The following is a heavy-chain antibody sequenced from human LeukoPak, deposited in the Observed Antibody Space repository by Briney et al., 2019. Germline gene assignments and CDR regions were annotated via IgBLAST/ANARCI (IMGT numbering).Heavy chain of an antibody. V-gene: IGHV3-48*02. J-gene: IGHJ6*03. Sequence: GGSLRLSCAASRFTFSSYTMTWVRQAPGKGLEWVSYISSSSSTIYYADSVKGRFTISRDNAKNSLYLQMNSLRDEDTAVYYCARDEKEWLPHWLYYYMDVWGKGTTVTVSS. CDR1: RFTFSSYT. D-gene: IGHD3-3*01. CDR3: ARDEKEWLPHWLYYYMDV. CDR2: ISSSSSTI.